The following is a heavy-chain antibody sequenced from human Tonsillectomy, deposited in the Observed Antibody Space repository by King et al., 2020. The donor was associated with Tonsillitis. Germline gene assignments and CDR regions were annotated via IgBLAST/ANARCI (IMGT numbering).Heavy chain of an antibody. CDR2: IRSKVNTYAT. CDR1: GFSFSGSA. D-gene: IGHD6-19*01. CDR3: SRGSGLFEY. J-gene: IGHJ4*02. V-gene: IGHV3-73*01. Sequence: EVQLVESGGGLVQPGGSLKLSCGASGFSFSGSAMHWVRQASGKGLEWVGHIRSKVNTYATAYAASVKGRFTISRDDSKNTTYLQMNSLKTEDTAVYYCSRGSGLFEYWGPGTLVTVSS.